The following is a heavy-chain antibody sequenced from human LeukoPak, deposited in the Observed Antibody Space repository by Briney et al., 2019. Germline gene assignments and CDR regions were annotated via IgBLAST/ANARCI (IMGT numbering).Heavy chain of an antibody. J-gene: IGHJ3*02. V-gene: IGHV4-61*01. D-gene: IGHD6-13*01. CDR3: ARSSRWLGDAFDI. CDR2: VFYSGST. CDR1: GYSISSGYY. Sequence: SETLSLTCTVSGYSISSGYYWSWIRQPPGKGLEWIGYVFYSGSTNCNPSLRSRVTISVDTSKNQFSLKLSSVTAADTAVYYCARSSRWLGDAFDIWGQGTMVTVSS.